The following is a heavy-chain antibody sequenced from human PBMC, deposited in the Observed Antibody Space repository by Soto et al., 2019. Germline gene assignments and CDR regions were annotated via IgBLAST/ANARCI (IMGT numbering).Heavy chain of an antibody. CDR3: ARAGIAVAGTTNFDY. D-gene: IGHD6-19*01. CDR1: GGSISSSNW. Sequence: QVQMQESGPGLVKPSGTLSITCSVSGGSISSSNWWSWARQPPGKGLEWIGEIYHSGSTNYNPSLKSRVTISVDKSKNPFTLKLSSVTAADTAVYYCARAGIAVAGTTNFDYWGQGTLVTVSS. CDR2: IYHSGST. V-gene: IGHV4-4*02. J-gene: IGHJ4*02.